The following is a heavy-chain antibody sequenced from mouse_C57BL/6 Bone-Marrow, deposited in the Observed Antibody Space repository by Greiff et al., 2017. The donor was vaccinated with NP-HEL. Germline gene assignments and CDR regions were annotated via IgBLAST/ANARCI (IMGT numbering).Heavy chain of an antibody. CDR3: ARDYYGSSFAY. V-gene: IGHV14-2*01. CDR1: GFNIKDYY. D-gene: IGHD1-1*01. CDR2: IDPEDGDT. Sequence: EVQLQQSGAELVKPGASVKLSCTASGFNIKDYYMHWVKQRTEQGLEWIGRIDPEDGDTKYAPKFQGKATITADTSSNTAYLQLSSLTSEDTAVYYCARDYYGSSFAYWGQGTLVTVSA. J-gene: IGHJ3*01.